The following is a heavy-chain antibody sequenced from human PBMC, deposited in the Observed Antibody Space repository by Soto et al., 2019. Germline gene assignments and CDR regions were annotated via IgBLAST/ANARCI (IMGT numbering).Heavy chain of an antibody. CDR1: GFTFGDYA. CDR3: TRLLLPSAITPSSDIYTLV. CDR2: IRSKAYGGTT. J-gene: IGHJ6*04. Sequence: GSLRLSCTASGFTFGDYAMSWFRQAPGKGLEWVGFIRSKAYGGTTEYAASVKGRFTISRDDSKSIAYLQMNSLKTEDTAVYYCTRLLLPSAITPSSDIYTLVWRNAPPITVPQ. V-gene: IGHV3-49*03. D-gene: IGHD2-2*01.